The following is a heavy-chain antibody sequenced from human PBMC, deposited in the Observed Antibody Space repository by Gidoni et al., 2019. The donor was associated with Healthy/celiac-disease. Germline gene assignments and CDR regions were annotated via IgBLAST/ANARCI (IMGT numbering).Heavy chain of an antibody. CDR3: ARGGSSGWYTRFDY. J-gene: IGHJ4*02. D-gene: IGHD6-19*01. CDR2: IYYSGST. V-gene: IGHV4-39*01. Sequence: QLQLQESGPGLVKPSETLSLTCTVPGGSISSSSYYWGWIRQPPGKGLEWIGSIYYSGSTYYNPSLKSRVTISVDTSKNQFSLKLSSVTAADTAVYYCARGGSSGWYTRFDYWGQGTLVTVSS. CDR1: GGSISSSSYY.